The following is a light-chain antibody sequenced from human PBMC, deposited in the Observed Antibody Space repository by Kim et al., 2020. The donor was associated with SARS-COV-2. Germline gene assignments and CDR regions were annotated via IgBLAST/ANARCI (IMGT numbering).Light chain of an antibody. CDR1: SSNTGSNP. CDR3: ATWDDSLNARV. J-gene: IGLJ7*01. CDR2: RNN. Sequence: GQWVTIPRSGSSSNTGSNPLNWSPHVPGTAPHILIYRNNQRPSGVPDRFSGSKSGTAASLAISGLQSEDEADYYCATWDDSLNARVFGGGTQLTVL. V-gene: IGLV1-44*01.